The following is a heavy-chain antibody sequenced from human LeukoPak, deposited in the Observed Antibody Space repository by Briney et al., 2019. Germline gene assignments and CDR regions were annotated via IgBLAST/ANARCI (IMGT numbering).Heavy chain of an antibody. CDR2: IYQGDSDT. J-gene: IGHJ6*02. CDR3: ARHDWNDGPQYGMDV. D-gene: IGHD1-1*01. CDR1: GYIFTHNW. Sequence: GESLKISCRGSGYIFTHNWIGWVRQMPGEGLEGMGIIYQGDSDTRYSPSFEGQVTISVDKSISTAYLQWSSLKASDTAMYYCARHDWNDGPQYGMDVWGQGTTVTVSS. V-gene: IGHV5-51*01.